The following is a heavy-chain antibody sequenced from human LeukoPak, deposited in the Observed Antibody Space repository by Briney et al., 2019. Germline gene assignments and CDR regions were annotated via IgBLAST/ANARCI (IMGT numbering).Heavy chain of an antibody. CDR2: IYYSGST. J-gene: IGHJ5*02. Sequence: PSETLSLTCTVSGGPISSYYWSWSRQPPGKGLEWIGYIYYSGSTNYNPSLKSRVTISVDTSKNQFSLKLSSVPAADTAVYYCARDVQGAYCSSTSCYNWFDPWGQGTLVTVSS. CDR1: GGPISSYY. D-gene: IGHD2-2*01. CDR3: ARDVQGAYCSSTSCYNWFDP. V-gene: IGHV4-59*12.